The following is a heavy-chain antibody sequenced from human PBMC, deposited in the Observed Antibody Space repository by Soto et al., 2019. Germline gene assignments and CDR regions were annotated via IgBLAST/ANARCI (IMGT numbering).Heavy chain of an antibody. J-gene: IGHJ4*02. CDR1: GFTFSSYA. CDR2: ISYDGSNK. D-gene: IGHD3-10*01. CDR3: ARGSRYGSGKPIDY. V-gene: IGHV3-30-3*01. Sequence: ESGGGVVQPGRSLRLSCAASGFTFSSYAMHWVRQAPGKGLEWVAVISYDGSNKYYADSVKGRFTISRDNSKNTLYLQMNSLRAEDTAVYYCARGSRYGSGKPIDYWGQGTLGTVSS.